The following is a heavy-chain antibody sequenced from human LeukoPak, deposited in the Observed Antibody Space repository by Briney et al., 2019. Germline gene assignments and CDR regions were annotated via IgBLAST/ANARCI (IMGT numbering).Heavy chain of an antibody. Sequence: GGSLRLSCAASGFTFSSYAMSWVRQAPGKGLEWVSAISGSGGSTYYADSVKGRFTISRDNSKNTLYLQMNSLRAEGTAVYYCAKDLGDGYDSSGYYGFDYWGQGTLVTVSS. CDR3: AKDLGDGYDSSGYYGFDY. V-gene: IGHV3-23*01. D-gene: IGHD3-22*01. J-gene: IGHJ4*02. CDR1: GFTFSSYA. CDR2: ISGSGGST.